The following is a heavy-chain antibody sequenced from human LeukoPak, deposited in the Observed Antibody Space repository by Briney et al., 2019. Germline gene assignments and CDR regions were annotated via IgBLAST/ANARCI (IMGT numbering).Heavy chain of an antibody. CDR1: GSRFTSYW. D-gene: IGHD3-10*01. CDR2: IYPGDSDT. Sequence: GEALKISCKGSGSRFTSYWIGWGRQMPGKGLEWMGIIYPGDSDTRYSPSFQGQVTISADKSISTAYLQWSSLKASDTAMYYCARHPQIWFGELLPFDYWGQGTLVTVSS. V-gene: IGHV5-51*01. J-gene: IGHJ4*02. CDR3: ARHPQIWFGELLPFDY.